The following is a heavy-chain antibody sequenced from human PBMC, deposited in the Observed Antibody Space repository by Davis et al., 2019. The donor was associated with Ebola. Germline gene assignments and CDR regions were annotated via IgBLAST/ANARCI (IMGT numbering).Heavy chain of an antibody. CDR1: GFSVSSNY. CDR3: AKDTVVVAAIYGY. J-gene: IGHJ4*02. CDR2: ISGSGGST. D-gene: IGHD2-15*01. Sequence: GGSLRLSCAASGFSVSSNYMNWIRQAPGKGLEWVSAISGSGGSTYYADSVKGRFTISRDNSKNTLYLQMNSLRAEDTAVYYCAKDTVVVAAIYGYWGQGTLVTVSS. V-gene: IGHV3-23*01.